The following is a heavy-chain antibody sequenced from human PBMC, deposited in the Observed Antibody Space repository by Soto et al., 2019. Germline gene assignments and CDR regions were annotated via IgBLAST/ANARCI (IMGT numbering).Heavy chain of an antibody. CDR1: GFSFCSHD. J-gene: IGHJ4*02. D-gene: IGHD3-22*01. Sequence: GGSLRLFCANPGFSFCSHDMFWVRQATGKGLEWVSAIGTAGDTYYPGSVKGRFTISRDNAKNTLYLQMNSPRAEDTAVYYCVRGYFYDNAGPYFDYWGQGT. V-gene: IGHV3-13*04. CDR3: VRGYFYDNAGPYFDY. CDR2: IGTAGDT.